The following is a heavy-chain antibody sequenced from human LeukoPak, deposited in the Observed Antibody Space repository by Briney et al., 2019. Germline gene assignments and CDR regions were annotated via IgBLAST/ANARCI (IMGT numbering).Heavy chain of an antibody. D-gene: IGHD4-17*01. CDR2: IYHSGST. CDR1: GGSISSGGYY. V-gene: IGHV4-31*03. CDR3: ARVDYGDYGVGNY. J-gene: IGHJ4*02. Sequence: PSETLSLTCSVSGGSISSGGYYWNWIRQHPGKGLEWIGYIYHSGSTNYNPSLKSRVTISVDTSKNQFSLKLSSVTAADTAVYYCARVDYGDYGVGNYWGQGTLVTVSS.